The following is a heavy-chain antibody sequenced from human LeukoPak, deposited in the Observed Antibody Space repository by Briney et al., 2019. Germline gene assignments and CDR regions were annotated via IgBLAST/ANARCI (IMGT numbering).Heavy chain of an antibody. CDR2: IIPIFGTA. D-gene: IGHD3-10*01. Sequence: SVKVSCKASGGTFSSYAISWVRQAPGQGLEWMGGIIPIFGTANYAQKFQGRVTITADESTSTAYMELSSLRSEDTAVYYCASTITMVRSWFDPWGQGTLVTVSS. J-gene: IGHJ5*02. CDR1: GGTFSSYA. V-gene: IGHV1-69*13. CDR3: ASTITMVRSWFDP.